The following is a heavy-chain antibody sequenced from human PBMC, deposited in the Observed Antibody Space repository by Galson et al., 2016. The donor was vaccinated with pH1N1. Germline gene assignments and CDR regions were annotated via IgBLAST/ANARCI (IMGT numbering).Heavy chain of an antibody. J-gene: IGHJ4*02. CDR1: GFTFSSYA. D-gene: IGHD3-10*01. CDR2: ISATGGST. CDR3: AKFRESIPWRTGEFDL. V-gene: IGHV3-23*01. Sequence: SLRLSCAASGFTFSSYAMYWFRQAPGKGLEWVSYISATGGSTYYAHSVKGRFTISRDTSKNTMYLQMNSLRAEDTAGYYCAKFRESIPWRTGEFDLWGQGTLVTVSS.